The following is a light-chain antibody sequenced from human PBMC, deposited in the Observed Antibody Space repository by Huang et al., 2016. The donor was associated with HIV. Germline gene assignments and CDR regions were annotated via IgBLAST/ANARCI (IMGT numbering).Light chain of an antibody. J-gene: IGKJ5*01. Sequence: EIVMTQSPATLSVSPGEGATLSCRASQSVSSNFAWYQQNPGQAPRLLIYGASTRATGIPARFSGGGSGTDFTLTISSLQSEDFALYYCQQYNNWPPTTFGQGTRLEIK. CDR2: GAS. CDR1: QSVSSN. CDR3: QQYNNWPPTT. V-gene: IGKV3-15*01.